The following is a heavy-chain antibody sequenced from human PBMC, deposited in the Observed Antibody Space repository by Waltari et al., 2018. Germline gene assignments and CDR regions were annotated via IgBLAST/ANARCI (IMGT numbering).Heavy chain of an antibody. CDR3: ARGPSIAARPAEYFQH. V-gene: IGHV4-61*02. CDR2: IYTSGST. Sequence: QVQLQESGPGLVKPSQTLSLTCTVSGGSISSGSYYWSWIRQPAGKGLEWIGRIYTSGSTNYNPPLKSRVTISVDTSKNQFSLKLTSVTAADTAVYYCARGPSIAARPAEYFQHWGQGTLVTVSS. CDR1: GGSISSGSYY. J-gene: IGHJ1*01. D-gene: IGHD6-6*01.